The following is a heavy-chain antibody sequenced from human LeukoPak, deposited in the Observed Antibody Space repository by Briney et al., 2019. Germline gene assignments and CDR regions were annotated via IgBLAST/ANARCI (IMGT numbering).Heavy chain of an antibody. J-gene: IGHJ4*02. Sequence: GGSLRLSCAASGFIFSTFGMHWVRQAPGKGLEWVAVIGYDGTNKYYADSVKGRFTISRGNSKNTLYLQMNSLRAEDTAVHYCARGTTYYDILTGYYDRGDDYWGQGTLVTVSS. CDR3: ARGTTYYDILTGYYDRGDDY. D-gene: IGHD3-9*01. V-gene: IGHV3-33*01. CDR2: IGYDGTNK. CDR1: GFIFSTFG.